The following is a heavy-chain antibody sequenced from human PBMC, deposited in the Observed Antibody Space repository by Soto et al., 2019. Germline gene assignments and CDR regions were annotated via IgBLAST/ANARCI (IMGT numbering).Heavy chain of an antibody. CDR1: GYTFTSYA. CDR2: INAGNGNT. D-gene: IGHD3-22*01. J-gene: IGHJ4*02. Sequence: GASVKVSCKASGYTFTSYAMHWVRQAPGQRLEWMGWINAGNGNTKYSRKFQGRVTITRDTSASTAYMELSSLRSEDTAVYYSARAWQTPQTSGYSGCHDYWGQGTLVNVSS. CDR3: ARAWQTPQTSGYSGCHDY. V-gene: IGHV1-3*01.